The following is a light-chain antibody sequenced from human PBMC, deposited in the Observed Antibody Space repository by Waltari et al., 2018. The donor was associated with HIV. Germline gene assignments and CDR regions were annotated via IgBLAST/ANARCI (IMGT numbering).Light chain of an antibody. CDR2: EVS. J-gene: IGKJ3*01. V-gene: IGKV2D-29*01. CDR3: MPSMALPYP. CDR1: QHLLHGERKTY. Sequence: IVRTETTLSRPGNPGQPASMGCRSSQHLLHGERKTYIYWDEQRPGRPPQRLLYEVSDRFAGVPEGFRGSGAETDFSLKVNRVGAEDVVVYCCMPSMALPYPFGPG.